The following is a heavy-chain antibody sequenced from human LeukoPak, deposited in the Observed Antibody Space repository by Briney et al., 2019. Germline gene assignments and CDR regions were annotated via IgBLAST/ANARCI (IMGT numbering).Heavy chain of an antibody. J-gene: IGHJ4*02. D-gene: IGHD6-19*01. CDR2: IWYVGSNK. Sequence: GRSLRLSCAASGFTFSSYGMHWVRQAPGKGLEWVAVIWYVGSNKYYADSVKGRFTISRDNSKNTLYLQMNSLRAEDTAVYYCARGKQWLESYYFDYWGQGTLVTVSS. V-gene: IGHV3-33*01. CDR3: ARGKQWLESYYFDY. CDR1: GFTFSSYG.